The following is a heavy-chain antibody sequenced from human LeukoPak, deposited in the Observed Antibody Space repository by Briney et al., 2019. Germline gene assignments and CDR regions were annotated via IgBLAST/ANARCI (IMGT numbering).Heavy chain of an antibody. J-gene: IGHJ3*02. V-gene: IGHV4-4*07. D-gene: IGHD3-22*01. CDR1: GGSISSYF. CDR2: MYTSGST. CDR3: ARDPGDYYDRSGQGHAFDI. Sequence: SETLSLTCTVSGGSISSYFWSWIRQPAWKGLEWIGRMYTSGSTNYNPSLKSRVTMSVDTSNNQFSLKLSSVTAADTAVYYCARDPGDYYDRSGQGHAFDIWGQGTMVTVSS.